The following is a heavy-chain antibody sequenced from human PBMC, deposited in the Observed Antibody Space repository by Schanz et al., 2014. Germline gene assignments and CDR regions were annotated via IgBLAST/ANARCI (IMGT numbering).Heavy chain of an antibody. CDR2: FIPILDVG. V-gene: IGHV1-69*02. CDR1: GGTFSRLT. D-gene: IGHD1-1*01. CDR3: ARGTMPGTFDI. J-gene: IGHJ3*02. Sequence: QVQLVQSGAEVKKPGSSVRVSCKASGGTFSRLTFSWVRQARGQGLEWVGRFIPILDVGNYAQQFQGRVTFTADKSTSTAYMELSSQRYEDTALYYCARGTMPGTFDIWGQGTLVTVSS.